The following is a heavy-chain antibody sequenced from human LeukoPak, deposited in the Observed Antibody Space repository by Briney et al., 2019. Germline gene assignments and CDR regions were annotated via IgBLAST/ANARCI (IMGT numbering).Heavy chain of an antibody. V-gene: IGHV1-8*03. CDR3: ARGHVIPGENWLDP. D-gene: IGHD3-16*02. CDR1: GYTFPNYD. CDR2: MNPNTGNT. J-gene: IGHJ5*02. Sequence: ASVKVSCKASGYTFPNYDIYWVRHAAGQGLEWMGWMNPNTGNTITEQKFQARVTSSSDTSITTAYMELSSLTSDDTAVYYCARGHVIPGENWLDPWGQGTLVTVSS.